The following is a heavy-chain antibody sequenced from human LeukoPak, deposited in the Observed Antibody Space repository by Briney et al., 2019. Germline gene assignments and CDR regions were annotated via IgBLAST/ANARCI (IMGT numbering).Heavy chain of an antibody. CDR1: GGTFSSYA. CDR3: ARDPLDSGYVIV. V-gene: IGHV1-69*05. J-gene: IGHJ4*02. D-gene: IGHD5-12*01. CDR2: IIPIFGTA. Sequence: SVNVSCKASGGTFSSYAISWVRQAPGQGLEWMGGIIPIFGTANYAQKFQGRVTITTDESTSTAYMELSSLRSEDTAVYYCARDPLDSGYVIVWGQGTLVTVSS.